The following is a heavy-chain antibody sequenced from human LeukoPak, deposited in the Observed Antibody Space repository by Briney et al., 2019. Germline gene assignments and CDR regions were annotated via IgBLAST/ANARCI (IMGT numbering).Heavy chain of an antibody. CDR1: GYTFTSYY. D-gene: IGHD5-12*01. Sequence: GASVKVSCKASGYTFTSYYMHWVRQAPGQGLEWMGWINPNSGGTNYAQKFQGRVTMTRDTSISTAYMELSRLRSDDTAVYYCARVGILRSDSSWFDYWGQGTLVTVSS. CDR3: ARVGILRSDSSWFDY. CDR2: INPNSGGT. J-gene: IGHJ4*02. V-gene: IGHV1-2*02.